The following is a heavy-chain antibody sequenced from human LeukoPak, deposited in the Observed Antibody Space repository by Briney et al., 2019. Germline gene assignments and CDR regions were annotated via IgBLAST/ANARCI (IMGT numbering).Heavy chain of an antibody. CDR2: ISGSGGST. V-gene: IGHV3-23*01. J-gene: IGHJ6*03. Sequence: PGGSLRLSCAASGFTFSSYAMSWVRQAPGKGLEWVSAISGSGGSTYYADSVKGRFTISRDNSKNTLYLQMNSLRAEDTAVYYCAKVYSPARRSFFDSGRKGTYYMDVWGKGTTVTVSS. CDR1: GFTFSSYA. CDR3: AKVYSPARRSFFDSGRKGTYYMDV. D-gene: IGHD6-13*01.